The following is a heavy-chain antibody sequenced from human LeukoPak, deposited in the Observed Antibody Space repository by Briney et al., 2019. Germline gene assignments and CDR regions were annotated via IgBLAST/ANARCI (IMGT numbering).Heavy chain of an antibody. CDR2: MNPNSGNT. Sequence: ASVKVSCKASGYTFTSYDINWVRQATGQGLEWMGWMNPNSGNTGYAQKFQGRVTMTRNTSISTAYMELSSLRSEDTAVYYCATAAAGSFWFDPWGQGTLVTVSS. CDR3: ATAAAGSFWFDP. J-gene: IGHJ5*02. CDR1: GYTFTSYD. V-gene: IGHV1-8*01. D-gene: IGHD6-13*01.